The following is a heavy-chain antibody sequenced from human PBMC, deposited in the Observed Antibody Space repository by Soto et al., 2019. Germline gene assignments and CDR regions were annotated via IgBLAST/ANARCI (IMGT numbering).Heavy chain of an antibody. J-gene: IGHJ4*02. CDR1: GFAFSRYV. CDR3: ARYGSHWYLDN. D-gene: IGHD6-19*01. V-gene: IGHV3-23*01. Sequence: GGSLRLSCVASGFAFSRYVVSWFRQAPGKGLEWSAAISGSGTTYYTESLEGRVTISRDNSENTLSLQLNSLPAEDTAVYFCARYGSHWYLDNWGQGTPVTVSS. CDR2: ISGSGTT.